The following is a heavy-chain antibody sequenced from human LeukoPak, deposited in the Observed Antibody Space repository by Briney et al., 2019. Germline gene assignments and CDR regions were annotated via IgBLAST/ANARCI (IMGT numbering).Heavy chain of an antibody. CDR2: INTNTGNP. CDR1: GYTFTSYA. Sequence: ASVKVSCKASGYTFTSYAMNWVRQAPGQGLEWMGWINTNTGNPTYAQGFTGRFVFSLDTSVSTAYLQISSLKAEDTAVYYCARDVVYCSSTSCYIYYYGMDVWGQGTTVTVSS. V-gene: IGHV7-4-1*02. CDR3: ARDVVYCSSTSCYIYYYGMDV. J-gene: IGHJ6*02. D-gene: IGHD2-2*02.